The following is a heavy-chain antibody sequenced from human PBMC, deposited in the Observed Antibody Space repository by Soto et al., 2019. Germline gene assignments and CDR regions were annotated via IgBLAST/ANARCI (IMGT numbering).Heavy chain of an antibody. CDR2: IYSGGST. D-gene: IGHD3-22*01. Sequence: EVQLVETGGGLIQPGGSLRLSCAASGFTVSSNYMSWVRQAPGKGLEWVSVIYSGGSTYYADSVKGRFTISRDNSKNTLYLQMNSLRAEDTAVYYCAREPPTYYYDSSGYYDYWGQGTLVSVSS. J-gene: IGHJ4*02. CDR3: AREPPTYYYDSSGYYDY. V-gene: IGHV3-53*02. CDR1: GFTVSSNY.